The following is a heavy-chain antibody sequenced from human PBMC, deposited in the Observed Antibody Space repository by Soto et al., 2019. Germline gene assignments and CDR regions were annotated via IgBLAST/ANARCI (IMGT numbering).Heavy chain of an antibody. CDR3: ARDPDWKNKYYMDV. CDR2: ISYTGST. J-gene: IGHJ6*03. CDR1: GGSISGHY. Sequence: QVLLQESGPGLVKPSETLSLTCTVSGGSISGHYWSWIRQPPGKGLEWVGYISYTGSTNYKPSLKSRANISADTSKNLFSLRLSSVTAADTAIYYCARDPDWKNKYYMDVWGKGTTVTVSS. V-gene: IGHV4-59*11. D-gene: IGHD1-1*01.